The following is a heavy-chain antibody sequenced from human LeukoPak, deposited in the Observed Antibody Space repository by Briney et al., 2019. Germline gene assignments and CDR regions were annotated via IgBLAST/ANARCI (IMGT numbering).Heavy chain of an antibody. J-gene: IGHJ4*02. CDR2: IRYDGSNK. V-gene: IGHV3-30*02. CDR3: AKDPRDHTYGWSWRYFDY. Sequence: GGSLRLSCAASGFTFSSYVMHWVRQAPGKGLEWVAFIRYDGSNKYYADSVKGRFTISRDNSKNTLYLQMNSLRAEDTAVYYCAKDPRDHTYGWSWRYFDYWGQGTLVTVSS. D-gene: IGHD5-18*01. CDR1: GFTFSSYV.